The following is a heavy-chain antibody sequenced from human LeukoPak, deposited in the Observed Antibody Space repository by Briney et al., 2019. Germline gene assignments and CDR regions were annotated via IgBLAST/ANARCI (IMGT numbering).Heavy chain of an antibody. J-gene: IGHJ4*02. Sequence: GGSLRLSCAASGFTFSDYAMSWVRQAPGKGLEWVSAISGRGGNTYYGDSVKGRFTISRDNSKNTLYLQMNSLRAEDTAVYYCAKGTNYYDSSGAYPFDYWGQGTLVTVSS. V-gene: IGHV3-23*01. CDR3: AKGTNYYDSSGAYPFDY. CDR1: GFTFSDYA. CDR2: ISGRGGNT. D-gene: IGHD3-22*01.